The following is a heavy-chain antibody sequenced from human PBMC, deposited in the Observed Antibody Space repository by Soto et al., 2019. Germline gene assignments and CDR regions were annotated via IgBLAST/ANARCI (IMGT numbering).Heavy chain of an antibody. J-gene: IGHJ6*04. CDR2: IKSKTDGGTT. CDR1: GFTFNNAW. Sequence: EVQLVESGGGLVKPGGSLRLSCAASGFTFNNAWMSWVRQAPGKGLEWVGLIKSKTDGGTTDYAAPVKGRVSISRDDSKDTRYLQMNSLKTEDTAVYYCSTVDSISGVVNKMSPVWGEGATVTVSS. CDR3: STVDSISGVVNKMSPV. V-gene: IGHV3-15*01. D-gene: IGHD3-3*01.